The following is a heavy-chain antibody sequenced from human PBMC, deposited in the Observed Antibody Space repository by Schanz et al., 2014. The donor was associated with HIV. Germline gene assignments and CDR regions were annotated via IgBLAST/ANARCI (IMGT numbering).Heavy chain of an antibody. CDR2: ISSTSTYR. V-gene: IGHV3-23*01. CDR1: GFTFRDSV. J-gene: IGHJ4*02. D-gene: IGHD3-10*01. Sequence: EVQLLESGGGLKQPGGSLRLSCAASGFTFRDSVVSWVRQAPGKGLEWIASISSTSTYRFYAGSVKGRFTISRDNSEDTLYLQMNSLGVDDSAIYYCVKRGSEASSNTWFADSWGQGTLVTVSS. CDR3: VKRGSEASSNTWFADS.